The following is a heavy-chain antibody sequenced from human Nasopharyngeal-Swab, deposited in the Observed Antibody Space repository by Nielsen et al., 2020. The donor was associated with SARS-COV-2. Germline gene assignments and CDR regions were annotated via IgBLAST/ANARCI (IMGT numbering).Heavy chain of an antibody. V-gene: IGHV3-30*03. Sequence: GESLKISCAASGFTFSSYGMHWVRQAPGKGLEWVAVISYDGSNKYYADSVKGRFTISRDNSKNTLYLQMNSLRAEDTAVYYCARVQRRDNAFDIWGQGTMVTVSS. J-gene: IGHJ3*02. CDR2: ISYDGSNK. CDR1: GFTFSSYG. CDR3: ARVQRRDNAFDI. D-gene: IGHD6-25*01.